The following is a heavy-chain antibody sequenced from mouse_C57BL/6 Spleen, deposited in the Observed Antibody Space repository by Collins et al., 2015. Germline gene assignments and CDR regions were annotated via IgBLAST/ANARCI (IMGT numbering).Heavy chain of an antibody. CDR2: IDPSDSYT. CDR3: ARDGD. J-gene: IGHJ2*01. CDR1: GYTFTSYW. Sequence: QLQQPGAELVRPGTSVKLSCKASGYTFTSYWMHWVKQRPGQGLEWIGVIDPSDSYTNYNQKFKGKATLTVDTSSSTAYMQLSSLTSEDSAVYYCARDGDWGQGTTLTVSS. V-gene: IGHV1-59*01. D-gene: IGHD1-1*01.